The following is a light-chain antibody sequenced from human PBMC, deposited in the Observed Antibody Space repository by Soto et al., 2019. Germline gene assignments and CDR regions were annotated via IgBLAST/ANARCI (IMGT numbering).Light chain of an antibody. CDR3: QHYNNWPMYT. V-gene: IGKV3-15*01. J-gene: IGKJ2*01. CDR1: QSVSSY. Sequence: EIVLTQSPATLSLSPGERATLSCRASQSVSSYLAWYQQKPGQAPRLLIYGASTRATGIPARFSGSGSGTEFTLTISSLQSEDFAVYYCQHYNNWPMYTFGQGTKLEIK. CDR2: GAS.